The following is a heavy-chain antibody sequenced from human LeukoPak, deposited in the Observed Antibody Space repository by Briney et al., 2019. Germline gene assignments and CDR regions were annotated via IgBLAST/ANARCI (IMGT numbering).Heavy chain of an antibody. D-gene: IGHD4-17*01. CDR1: GFTVSINS. Sequence: GGSLRLSCTVSGFTVSINSMSWVRQAPGKGLEWVSFIYSGGNTHYSDSVKGRFTISRDDSKNTLYLQMNSLRAEDTAVYYCARRAGEYSHPYDYWGQGTLVTVSS. CDR3: ARRAGEYSHPYDY. CDR2: IYSGGNT. V-gene: IGHV3-53*01. J-gene: IGHJ4*02.